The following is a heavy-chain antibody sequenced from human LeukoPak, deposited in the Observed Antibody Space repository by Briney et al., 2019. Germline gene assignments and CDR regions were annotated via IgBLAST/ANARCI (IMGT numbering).Heavy chain of an antibody. D-gene: IGHD2-21*01. CDR2: IYHSGST. CDR1: GGSISSGGYS. V-gene: IGHV4-30-2*01. J-gene: IGHJ2*01. CDR3: AKKGDSNWYFDL. Sequence: PSETLSLTCAVSGGSISSGGYSWSWIRQPPGKGLEWIGYIYHSGSTYYNPSLKSRVTISVDTSGKQFSLNLNSVTAADTAVYYCAKKGDSNWYFDLWGRGTLVSVSS.